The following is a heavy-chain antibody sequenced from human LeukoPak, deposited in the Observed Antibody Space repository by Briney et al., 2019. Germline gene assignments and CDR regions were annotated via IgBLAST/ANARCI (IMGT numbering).Heavy chain of an antibody. D-gene: IGHD3-3*01. J-gene: IGHJ4*02. Sequence: QSVGSLRLSCAASGFTFSSYWISWVRQAPGKGLEWVANIKQDGSEKYYVDSVKGRFTISRDNAKNSLYLQMNSLRAEDTAVYYCARDADYDFWSGYSSFDYWGQGTLVTVSS. CDR2: IKQDGSEK. V-gene: IGHV3-7*01. CDR1: GFTFSSYW. CDR3: ARDADYDFWSGYSSFDY.